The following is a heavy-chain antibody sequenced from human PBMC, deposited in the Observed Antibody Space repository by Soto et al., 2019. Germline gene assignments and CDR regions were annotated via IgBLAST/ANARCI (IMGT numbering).Heavy chain of an antibody. CDR2: ISGSGGST. CDR1: GFTFSSYA. D-gene: IGHD4-17*01. CDR3: AKGRTTVTTSFDY. Sequence: EVQLLESGGGLVQPGGSLRLSCAASGFTFSSYAMSWVRQAPGKGLEWVSAISGSGGSTYYAESVKGRFTISRDNSKHPLYLQMNSLRAEDTAVYYCAKGRTTVTTSFDYWGQGTLVTVSS. J-gene: IGHJ4*02. V-gene: IGHV3-23*01.